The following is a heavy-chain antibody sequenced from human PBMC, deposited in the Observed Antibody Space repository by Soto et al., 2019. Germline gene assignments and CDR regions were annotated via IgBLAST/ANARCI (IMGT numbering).Heavy chain of an antibody. CDR3: ARSPGYDILTGYQYFQH. V-gene: IGHV1-18*01. CDR1: GYTFTSYG. J-gene: IGHJ1*01. Sequence: AXVKVSCKASGYTFTSYGISWVRQAPGQGLEWMGWISAYNGNTNYAQKLQGRVTMTTDTSTSTAYMELRSLRSDDTAVYYCARSPGYDILTGYQYFQHWGQGTLVTVSS. CDR2: ISAYNGNT. D-gene: IGHD3-9*01.